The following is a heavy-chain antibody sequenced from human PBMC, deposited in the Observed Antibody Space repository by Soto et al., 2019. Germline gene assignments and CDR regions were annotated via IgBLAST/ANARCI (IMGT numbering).Heavy chain of an antibody. D-gene: IGHD2-2*01. Sequence: SETLSLTCTVSGYSISSGYYWGWIRQPPGKGLEWIGSIYHSGSTYYNPSLKSRVTISVDTSKNQFSLKLSSVTAADTAVYYCARVPIVVVPAAMGWFDPWGQGTLVTVSS. J-gene: IGHJ5*02. V-gene: IGHV4-38-2*02. CDR3: ARVPIVVVPAAMGWFDP. CDR1: GYSISSGYY. CDR2: IYHSGST.